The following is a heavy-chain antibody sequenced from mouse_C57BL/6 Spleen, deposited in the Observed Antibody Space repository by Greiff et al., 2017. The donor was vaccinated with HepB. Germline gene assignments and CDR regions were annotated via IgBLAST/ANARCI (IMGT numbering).Heavy chain of an antibody. CDR1: GFTFSSYA. CDR2: ISDGGSYT. CDR3: ASDLFAY. J-gene: IGHJ3*01. V-gene: IGHV5-4*01. Sequence: EVQGVESGGGLVKPGGSLKLSCAASGFTFSSYAMSWVRQTPEKRLEWVATISDGGSYTYYPDNVKGRFTISRDNAKNNLYLQMSHLKSEDTAMYYCASDLFAYWGQGTLVTVSA.